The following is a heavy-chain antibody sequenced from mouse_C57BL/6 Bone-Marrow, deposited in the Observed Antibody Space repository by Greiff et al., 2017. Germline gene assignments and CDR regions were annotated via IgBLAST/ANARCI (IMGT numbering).Heavy chain of an antibody. D-gene: IGHD4-1*01. J-gene: IGHJ2*01. CDR3: ARINWVDFDY. CDR1: GYTFTSYG. V-gene: IGHV1-81*01. CDR2: IYPRSGNT. Sequence: VQLQQSGAELARPGASVKLSCKASGYTFTSYGISWVKQRTGQGLEWIGEIYPRSGNTYYNEKFKGKATLTADKSSSTAYTVLLSLTSEDSAGYFCARINWVDFDYWGQGTTLSVSS.